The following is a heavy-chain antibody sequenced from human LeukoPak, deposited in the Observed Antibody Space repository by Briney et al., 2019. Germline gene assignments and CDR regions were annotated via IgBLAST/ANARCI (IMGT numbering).Heavy chain of an antibody. CDR3: AKSGYNRFDY. V-gene: IGHV3-23*01. CDR1: GFTFSSSA. CDR2: ISGSGSGGST. Sequence: GGSLRLSCAASGFTFSSSAMSWVRQAPGKGLEWVSSISGSGSGGSTYYADSVKGRFTISRDNSKNTLYLQMNSLRAEHTAVYYCAKSGYNRFDYWGQGTLVTVSS. D-gene: IGHD5-24*01. J-gene: IGHJ4*02.